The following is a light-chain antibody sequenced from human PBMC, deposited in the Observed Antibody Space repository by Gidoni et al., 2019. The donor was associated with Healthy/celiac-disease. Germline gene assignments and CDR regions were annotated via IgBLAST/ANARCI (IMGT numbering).Light chain of an antibody. J-gene: IGLJ2*01. Sequence: QSALTQPASVSGSPGQSITISFTGTSSDVGGYNYVSWYQQHPGKAPKLMIYDVSNRPSGVSNRFSGSKSGNTASLTISGLQAEDEAVYYCSSYTSSSTLVVFGGGTKLTVL. CDR3: SSYTSSSTLVV. CDR1: SSDVGGYNY. V-gene: IGLV2-14*03. CDR2: DVS.